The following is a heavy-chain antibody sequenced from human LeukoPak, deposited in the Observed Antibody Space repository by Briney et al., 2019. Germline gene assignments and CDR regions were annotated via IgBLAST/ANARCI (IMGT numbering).Heavy chain of an antibody. CDR3: ARQHSSGWYRYDY. D-gene: IGHD6-19*01. V-gene: IGHV4-59*08. J-gene: IGHJ4*02. CDR2: IYYSGST. Sequence: KASETLSLTCTVSGGSISSYYWSWIRQPPGKGLEWIGYIYYSGSTNYNPSLKSRVTISVDTSKNQFSLKLSSVTAADTAVYYCARQHSSGWYRYDYWGQGTLVTVSS. CDR1: GGSISSYY.